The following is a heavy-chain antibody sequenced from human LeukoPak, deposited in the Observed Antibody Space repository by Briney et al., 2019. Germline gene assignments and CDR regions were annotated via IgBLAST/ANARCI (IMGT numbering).Heavy chain of an antibody. CDR1: GGSSSSSSYY. Sequence: SETLSRTCTVSGGSSSSSSYYRGWIRQPPGKGLEWIGSIYYSGCTYYNPSIKGRVTISVDTSKNQFSRRLSSVTAADTALSYCARHGVLEYPPTGWGQGTLVTVSS. J-gene: IGHJ4*02. CDR2: IYYSGCT. CDR3: ARHGVLEYPPTG. V-gene: IGHV4-39*01. D-gene: IGHD1-1*01.